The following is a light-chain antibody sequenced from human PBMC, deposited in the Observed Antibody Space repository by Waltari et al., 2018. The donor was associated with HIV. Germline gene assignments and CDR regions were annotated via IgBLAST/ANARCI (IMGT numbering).Light chain of an antibody. Sequence: IVLTQSPLSLPVIPGEPASLSCRSSQSLLHSSGFNYLDLYLQKPGQSPQLLICLGSLRAAGVSDRFSGGGSGTHFTWNLTRVEAEDVGVYFCMQSLQLPLTFGGGTKV. CDR3: MQSLQLPLT. V-gene: IGKV2-28*01. CDR1: QSLLHSSGFNY. CDR2: LGS. J-gene: IGKJ4*01.